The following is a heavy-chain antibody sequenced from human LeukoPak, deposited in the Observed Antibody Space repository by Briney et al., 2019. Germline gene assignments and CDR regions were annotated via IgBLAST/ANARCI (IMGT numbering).Heavy chain of an antibody. CDR2: IYYSGST. V-gene: IGHV4-30-4*08. Sequence: PSQTLSLTCTVSGGSISSGDYSWSWIRQPPGKGLEWIGYIYYSGSTYYNPSLKSRVTISVDTSKNQFSLKRSSVTAADTAVYYCARDPGIAAAGLDYWGQGTLVTVSS. J-gene: IGHJ4*02. D-gene: IGHD6-13*01. CDR3: ARDPGIAAAGLDY. CDR1: GGSISSGDYS.